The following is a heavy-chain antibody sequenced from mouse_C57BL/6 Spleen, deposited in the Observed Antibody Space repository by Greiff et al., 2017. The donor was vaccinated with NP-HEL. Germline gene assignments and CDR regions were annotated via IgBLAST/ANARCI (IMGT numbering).Heavy chain of an antibody. Sequence: EVMLVESGGGLVKPGGSLKLSCAASGFTFSSYAMSWVRQTPEKRLEWVATISDGGSYTYYPDNVKGRFTISRDNAKNNLYLQMSHLKSEDTAMYYCAREGVDGSFAWFAYWGQGTLVTVSA. CDR3: AREGVDGSFAWFAY. CDR1: GFTFSSYA. V-gene: IGHV5-4*01. J-gene: IGHJ3*01. D-gene: IGHD1-1*02. CDR2: ISDGGSYT.